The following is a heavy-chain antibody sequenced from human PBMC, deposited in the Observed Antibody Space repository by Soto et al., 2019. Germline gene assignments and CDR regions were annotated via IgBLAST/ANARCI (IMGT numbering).Heavy chain of an antibody. CDR2: IRGSDDTT. V-gene: IGHV3-23*01. Sequence: PGGSLRLSCVASGFTFTNYGMTWVRQAPGKGLEWVSSIRGSDDTTHYADSVKGRFTISRDKSKNTLFLQMDSLTVEDTAFYFCAIATGAPSHNHFFASWGQRTLVTGSS. CDR3: AIATGAPSHNHFFAS. J-gene: IGHJ5*01. CDR1: GFTFTNYG. D-gene: IGHD7-27*01.